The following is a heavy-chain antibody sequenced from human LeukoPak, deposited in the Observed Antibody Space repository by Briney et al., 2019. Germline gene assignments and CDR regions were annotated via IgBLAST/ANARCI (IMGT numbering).Heavy chain of an antibody. CDR1: GFTFSSYA. D-gene: IGHD5-18*01. J-gene: IGHJ4*02. CDR2: ISYDGSNK. Sequence: GGSLRLSCAASGFTFSSYAMHWVRQAPGKGLEWVAVISYDGSNKYYADSVKGRFTISRDNSKNTLCLQMNSLRAEDTAVYYCARDQANTAMVSFDYWGQGTLVTVSS. CDR3: ARDQANTAMVSFDY. V-gene: IGHV3-30-3*01.